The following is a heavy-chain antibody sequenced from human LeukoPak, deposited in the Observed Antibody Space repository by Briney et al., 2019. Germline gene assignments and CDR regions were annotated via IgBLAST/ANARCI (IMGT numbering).Heavy chain of an antibody. J-gene: IGHJ3*01. CDR2: IDDRGNT. Sequence: SETLSLTCTVSGGSISRGDYYWGWIRQPPGKGLEWIGNIDDRGNTDYNPSLKSRVTISIDTAKNQLSLKLKSVTAADTAVYYCAREQQGYCSSSSCLFDFWGQGTMVTVSS. V-gene: IGHV4-30-4*01. CDR1: GGSISRGDYY. D-gene: IGHD2-15*01. CDR3: AREQQGYCSSSSCLFDF.